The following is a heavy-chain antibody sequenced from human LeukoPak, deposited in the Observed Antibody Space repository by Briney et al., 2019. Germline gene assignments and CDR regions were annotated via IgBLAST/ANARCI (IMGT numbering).Heavy chain of an antibody. V-gene: IGHV3-30*02. CDR1: GFTFSRNA. J-gene: IGHJ4*02. CDR2: IAHRGSNK. Sequence: PGGSLRLSCAASGFTFSRNAIHWVRQGPGKGLEWVSYIAHRGSNKYYADSVKGRFTISRDNSKTTLYLQMNSLRADDTAVYYCAKDGSWSCTDWGQGTLVTVSS. D-gene: IGHD2-8*02. CDR3: AKDGSWSCTD.